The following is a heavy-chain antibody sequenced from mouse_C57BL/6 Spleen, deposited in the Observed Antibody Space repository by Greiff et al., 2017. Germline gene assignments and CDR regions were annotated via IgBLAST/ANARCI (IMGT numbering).Heavy chain of an antibody. CDR1: GYAFSSSW. V-gene: IGHV1-82*01. J-gene: IGHJ2*01. D-gene: IGHD1-1*01. CDR3: ARFRAFTTVVEDY. Sequence: VQLQESGPELVKPGASVKISCKASGYAFSSSWMSWVKQRPGKGLEWIGRIYPGDGDTNYNGKFKGKATLTADKSSSTAYMQLSSLTSEDSAVYFCARFRAFTTVVEDYWGQGTTLTVSS. CDR2: IYPGDGDT.